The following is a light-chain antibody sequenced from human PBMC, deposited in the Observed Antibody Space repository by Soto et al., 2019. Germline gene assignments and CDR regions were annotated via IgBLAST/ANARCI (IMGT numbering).Light chain of an antibody. J-gene: IGKJ4*01. CDR1: QGVSTSY. V-gene: IGKV3-20*01. Sequence: EIVLTQSPGTLSLSPGARATLSCRASQGVSTSYLAWYQQKPGQAPSLLIYGASNRATGIPDRFSGSGSGTDFTLTISSLEPEDFAVYYCQQFGTSPLTFGGGTKVDIK. CDR2: GAS. CDR3: QQFGTSPLT.